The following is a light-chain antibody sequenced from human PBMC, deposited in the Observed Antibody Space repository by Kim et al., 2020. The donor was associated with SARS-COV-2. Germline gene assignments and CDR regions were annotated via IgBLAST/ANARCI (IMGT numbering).Light chain of an antibody. CDR1: QNIGDQ. CDR2: GAS. Sequence: IVMTQSPATLSLSPGERATLFCRASQNIGDQLAWYQQKPGQAPRLLIYGASTRATDISGRFSGSGSGRDFTLTISSLQSEDFALYYCQQYNNWPPLTFGGGTKVDIK. CDR3: QQYNNWPPLT. J-gene: IGKJ4*01. V-gene: IGKV3-15*01.